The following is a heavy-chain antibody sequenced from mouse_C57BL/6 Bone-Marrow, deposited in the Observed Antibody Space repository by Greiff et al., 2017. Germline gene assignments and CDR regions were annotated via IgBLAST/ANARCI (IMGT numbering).Heavy chain of an antibody. CDR3: TTDYGSNYPAVVAY. Sequence: EVQLQQSGAELVRPGASVKLSCTASGFNIKDDYMHWVKQRPEKGLEWIGRIDPENGDTEYASKFQGKATITADTSSNTAYLQLSSLTSEDTAVYYCTTDYGSNYPAVVAYWGQGTLVTVSA. CDR2: IDPENGDT. V-gene: IGHV14-4*01. J-gene: IGHJ3*01. D-gene: IGHD1-1*01. CDR1: GFNIKDDY.